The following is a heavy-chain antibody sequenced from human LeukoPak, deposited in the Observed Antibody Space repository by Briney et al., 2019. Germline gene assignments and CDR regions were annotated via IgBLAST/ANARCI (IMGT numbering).Heavy chain of an antibody. CDR2: IYCSGST. CDR1: GGSISSYY. CDR3: ARLNRGITGDYFDY. Sequence: SETLSLTCTVSGGSISSYYWSWIRQPPGKGLEWIGYIYCSGSTNYNPSLKSRVTISVDTSKNQFSLKLSSVTAADTAVYYCARLNRGITGDYFDYWGQGTLVTVSS. V-gene: IGHV4-59*08. J-gene: IGHJ4*02. D-gene: IGHD7-27*01.